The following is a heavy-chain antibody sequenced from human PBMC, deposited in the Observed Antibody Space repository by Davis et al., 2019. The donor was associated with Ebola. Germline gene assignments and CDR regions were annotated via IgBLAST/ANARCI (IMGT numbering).Heavy chain of an antibody. J-gene: IGHJ6*04. CDR2: IKEDGSEK. D-gene: IGHD3-3*01. CDR3: ARDDYDFWGGYSPVYYYGMDV. V-gene: IGHV3-7*01. Sequence: GGSLRLSCAASGITFSRNWMSWVRQAPGKGLEWVATIKEDGSEKYYVDLVKGRFTISRDNAKNSLYLQMNSLRVEDTAVYYCARDDYDFWGGYSPVYYYGMDVWGKGTTVTVSS. CDR1: GITFSRNW.